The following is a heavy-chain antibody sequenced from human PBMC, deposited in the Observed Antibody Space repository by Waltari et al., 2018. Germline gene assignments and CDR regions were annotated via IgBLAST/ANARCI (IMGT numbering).Heavy chain of an antibody. CDR3: ARGARSEYFQH. CDR1: GYTFTGYY. Sequence: QVQLVQSGAEVKKPGASVKVSCKASGYTFTGYYMHWVRQAPGQGLEWMGRINPNRGGTNYAQKFQGRVTMTRDTSISTAYMELSRLGSDDTAVYYCARGARSEYFQHWGQGTLVTVSS. V-gene: IGHV1-2*06. J-gene: IGHJ1*01. CDR2: INPNRGGT.